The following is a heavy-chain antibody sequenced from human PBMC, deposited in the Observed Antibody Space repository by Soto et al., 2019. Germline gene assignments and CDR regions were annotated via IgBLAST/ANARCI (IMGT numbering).Heavy chain of an antibody. Sequence: ASVKVSCKASGGTFSSYAISWVRQAPGQGLEWMGGIIPIFGTANYAQKFQGRVTITADESTSTAYMELSSLRSEDTAVYYCARAMGPGYCSSTSCYSNYYYGMDVWGQGTTVTVSS. V-gene: IGHV1-69*13. D-gene: IGHD2-2*02. J-gene: IGHJ6*02. CDR2: IIPIFGTA. CDR1: GGTFSSYA. CDR3: ARAMGPGYCSSTSCYSNYYYGMDV.